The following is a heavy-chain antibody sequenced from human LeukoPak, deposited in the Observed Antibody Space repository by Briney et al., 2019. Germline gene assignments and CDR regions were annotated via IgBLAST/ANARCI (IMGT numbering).Heavy chain of an antibody. J-gene: IGHJ1*01. CDR1: GFTFNRCW. CDR3: TSWGDTTAEYFQR. CDR2: INPDGRDT. V-gene: IGHV3-7*01. Sequence: GGSLRLSCVVSGFTFNRCWMNWARQAPGKGLEWVAHINPDGRDTYYVDSVKGRFTISRDNAQNSMYLQMNSLRVEDTAVYYCTSWGDTTAEYFQRWGQGTLVTVSS. D-gene: IGHD2-21*02.